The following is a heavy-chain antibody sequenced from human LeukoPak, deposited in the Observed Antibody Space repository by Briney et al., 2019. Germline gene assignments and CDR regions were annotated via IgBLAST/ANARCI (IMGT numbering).Heavy chain of an antibody. CDR1: GFTFSSYE. Sequence: PGGSLRLSCAASGFTFSSYEMNWVRQAPGKGLKWVAVVSYDGSYKYYADSVKGRFTISRDNSKNTLYLQMNSLRAEDTAVYYCARAPGYGAAYYFDYWGQGTLVTVSS. CDR3: ARAPGYGAAYYFDY. D-gene: IGHD1-1*01. J-gene: IGHJ4*02. V-gene: IGHV3-30*04. CDR2: VSYDGSYK.